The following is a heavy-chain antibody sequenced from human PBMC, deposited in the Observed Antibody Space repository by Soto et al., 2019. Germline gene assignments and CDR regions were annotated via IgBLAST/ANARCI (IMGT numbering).Heavy chain of an antibody. Sequence: ASVKVSCKASGYTFTGYYMHWLRQAPGQGLEWVGWINPNSGGTNYAQKFQGRVTMTRDTSISTAYMELSRLRSDDTAVYYCAGVYQLLPYNWCEPWGQGTLVTVSS. J-gene: IGHJ5*02. CDR2: INPNSGGT. V-gene: IGHV1-2*02. CDR1: GYTFTGYY. D-gene: IGHD2-2*01. CDR3: AGVYQLLPYNWCEP.